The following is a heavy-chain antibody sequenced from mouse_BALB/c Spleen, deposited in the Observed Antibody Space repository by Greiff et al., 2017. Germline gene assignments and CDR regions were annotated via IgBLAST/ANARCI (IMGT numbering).Heavy chain of an antibody. Sequence: VQRVESGPGLVAPSQSLSITCTVSGFSLTGYGVNWVRQPPGKGLEWLGMIWGDGSTDYNSALKSRLSISKDNSKSQVFLKMNSLQTDDTARYYCARGGNSVGFAYWGQGTLVTVSA. CDR2: IWGDGST. V-gene: IGHV2-6-7*01. CDR1: GFSLTGYG. CDR3: ARGGNSVGFAY. J-gene: IGHJ3*01. D-gene: IGHD6-1*01.